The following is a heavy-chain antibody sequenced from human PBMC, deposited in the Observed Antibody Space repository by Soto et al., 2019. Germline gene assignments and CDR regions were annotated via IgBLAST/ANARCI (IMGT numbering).Heavy chain of an antibody. CDR2: INHSGST. V-gene: IGHV4-34*01. CDR1: GVSFSGYY. CDR3: ARVLEASWFDP. Sequence: ETLSLTCAVYGVSFSGYYWSWIRQPPGKGLEWIGEINHSGSTNYNPSLKSRVTISVDTSKNQFSLKLSSVTAADTAVYYCARVLEASWFDPWGQGTLVTVSS. J-gene: IGHJ5*02.